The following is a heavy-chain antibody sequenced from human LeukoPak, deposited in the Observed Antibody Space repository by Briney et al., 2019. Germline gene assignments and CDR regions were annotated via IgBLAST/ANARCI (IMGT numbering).Heavy chain of an antibody. CDR3: ARPITQDPNHGIAAAGVDY. Sequence: GGSLRLSYAASGFTFSSYWMSWVRQAPGKGLEWVANIKQDGSEKYYVDSVKGRFTISRDNSKNTLYLQMNSLRAEDTAVYYCARPITQDPNHGIAAAGVDYWGQGTLVTVSS. CDR2: IKQDGSEK. V-gene: IGHV3-7*01. CDR1: GFTFSSYW. D-gene: IGHD6-13*01. J-gene: IGHJ4*02.